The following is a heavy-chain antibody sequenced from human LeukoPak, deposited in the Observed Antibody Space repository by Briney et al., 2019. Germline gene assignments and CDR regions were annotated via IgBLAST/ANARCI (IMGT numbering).Heavy chain of an antibody. CDR1: GGTFSSYA. Sequence: SVKVSCKASGGTFSSYAISWVRQAPGQGLEWMGRIIPILGIANYAQKFQGRVTITADKSTSTAYMELSSLRSDDTAVYYCARDGRGYFDYWGQGTLVTVSS. CDR2: IIPILGIA. J-gene: IGHJ4*02. CDR3: ARDGRGYFDY. V-gene: IGHV1-69*04. D-gene: IGHD3-10*01.